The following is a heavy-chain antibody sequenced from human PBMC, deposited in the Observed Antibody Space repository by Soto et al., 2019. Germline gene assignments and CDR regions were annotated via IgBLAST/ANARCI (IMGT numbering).Heavy chain of an antibody. D-gene: IGHD3-22*01. CDR2: IIPMFGKA. CDR3: ARDGSLYDSSGYYYLY. V-gene: IGHV1-69*13. J-gene: IGHJ4*02. Sequence: RASVKVSCKASGGTFSRYAISWVLQAPGQGLEWMGGIIPMFGKANYAQKFQGRVTITADEATSTGYMELRSLKSEDTAVYYCARDGSLYDSSGYYYLYWGQGTLVTVSS. CDR1: GGTFSRYA.